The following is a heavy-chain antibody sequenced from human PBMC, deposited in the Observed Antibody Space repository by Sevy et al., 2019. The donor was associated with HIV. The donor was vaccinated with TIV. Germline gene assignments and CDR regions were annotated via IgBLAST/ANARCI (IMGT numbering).Heavy chain of an antibody. CDR2: IDSDGNTA. CDR1: EFTFRSYW. D-gene: IGHD3-16*02. V-gene: IGHV3-74*01. Sequence: GGSLRLSCAASEFTFRSYWMHWVRQAPGKGLVWVSRIDSDGNTATYADSVKGRFTISRDNTKNTLYLQMNSLRLEDKAVYYCAGGKPGYSYHYYWGQGTLVTVSS. CDR3: AGGKPGYSYHYY. J-gene: IGHJ4*02.